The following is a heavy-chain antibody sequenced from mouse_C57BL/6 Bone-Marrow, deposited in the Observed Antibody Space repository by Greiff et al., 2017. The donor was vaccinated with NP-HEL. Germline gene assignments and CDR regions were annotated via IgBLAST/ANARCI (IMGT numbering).Heavy chain of an antibody. Sequence: VQLQQPGAELVRPGTSVKLSCKASGYTFTSYWMHWVKQRPGQGLEWIGVIDPSDSYTNYNQKFKGKATLTVDTSSSTAYMQLSSLTSEDSAVYYCARYGGSILDYWGQGTTLTVSS. CDR2: IDPSDSYT. CDR1: GYTFTSYW. V-gene: IGHV1-59*01. CDR3: ARYGGSILDY. D-gene: IGHD1-1*01. J-gene: IGHJ2*01.